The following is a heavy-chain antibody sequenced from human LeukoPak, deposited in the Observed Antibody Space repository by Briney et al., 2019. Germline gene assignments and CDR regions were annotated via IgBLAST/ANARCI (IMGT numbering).Heavy chain of an antibody. CDR2: IIPILGIA. D-gene: IGHD6-13*01. Sequence: GASVKVSCKASGGTFSSYAISWVRQAPGQGLEWMGRIIPILGIANYAQKFQGRVTITADKSTSTAYMELSSLRSEDTAVYYCARDVSLDSSSWYGDDAFDIWGQGTMVTVSS. CDR1: GGTFSSYA. CDR3: ARDVSLDSSSWYGDDAFDI. J-gene: IGHJ3*02. V-gene: IGHV1-69*04.